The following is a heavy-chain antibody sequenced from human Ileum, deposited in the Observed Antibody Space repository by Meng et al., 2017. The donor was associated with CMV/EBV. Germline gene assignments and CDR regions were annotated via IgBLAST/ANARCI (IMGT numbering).Heavy chain of an antibody. V-gene: IGHV4-4*07. Sequence: HLREPSPALVQPSETLSLTCTISSAASTPYSWHWIRQPAGKGLEWIGRIYTGGPTAYNPSLQSRVTMSVDMSKNQFFLNLSSVTAADTAVYYCARGQTVRGFEYWGLGTLVTVSS. J-gene: IGHJ4*02. CDR2: IYTGGPT. D-gene: IGHD3-10*01. CDR3: ARGQTVRGFEY. CDR1: SAASTPYS.